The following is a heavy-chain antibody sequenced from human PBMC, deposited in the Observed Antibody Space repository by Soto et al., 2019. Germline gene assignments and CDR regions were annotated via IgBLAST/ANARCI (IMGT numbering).Heavy chain of an antibody. J-gene: IGHJ4*02. CDR1: GFTFSNYG. D-gene: IGHD4-17*01. CDR3: ARRPVTYYFDY. CDR2: ISYDGSNT. V-gene: IGHV3-30*03. Sequence: PGGSLRLSCAASGFTFSNYGMYWVRQAPGKGLEWVAVISYDGSNTYYADSVKGRFTISRDNSKNTLSLRMDSLRADDTAVYFCARRPVTYYFDYWGQGTLVTVSS.